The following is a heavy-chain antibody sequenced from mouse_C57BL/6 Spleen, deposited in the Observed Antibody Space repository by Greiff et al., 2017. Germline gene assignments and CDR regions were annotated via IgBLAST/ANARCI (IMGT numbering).Heavy chain of an antibody. V-gene: IGHV1-47*01. CDR1: GYTFTTYP. J-gene: IGHJ4*01. Sequence: VKLVESGAELVKPGASVKMSCKASGYTFTTYPIEWMKQNHGKSLEWIGNFHPYNDDTKYNEKFKGKATLTVEKSSSTVYLELSRLTSDDSAVYYCARRDSSGYVGAMDYWGQGTSVTVSS. D-gene: IGHD3-2*02. CDR2: FHPYNDDT. CDR3: ARRDSSGYVGAMDY.